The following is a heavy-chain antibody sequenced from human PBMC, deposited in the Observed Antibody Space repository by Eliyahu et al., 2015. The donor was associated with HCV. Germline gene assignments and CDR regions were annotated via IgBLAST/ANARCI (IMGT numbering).Heavy chain of an antibody. Sequence: QVQLVQSGAEVKKPGSSVRVSCKASGGTFSRYAISWVRQAPGQGLEWMGGITPMFGTAKYAQKSQGRVTITADESTSTAYMELNSLKSEDTAMYYCAREGGDYCSGGNCFLFYWGQGALVTVSS. J-gene: IGHJ4*02. V-gene: IGHV1-69*01. D-gene: IGHD2-15*01. CDR2: ITPMFGTA. CDR1: GGTFSRYA. CDR3: AREGGDYCSGGNCFLFY.